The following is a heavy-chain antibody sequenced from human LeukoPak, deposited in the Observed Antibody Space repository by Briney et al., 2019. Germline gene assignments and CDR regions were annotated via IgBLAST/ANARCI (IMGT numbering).Heavy chain of an antibody. Sequence: GASVKVSCKASGYSFIDYYMHWVRQAPGQGLEWMGWINPKSGGTNYAQKFQGRVTMTTDTSISTAYMELSRLTSDDTAVYYCAPATMTFDYWGQGTLVTVSP. CDR3: APATMTFDY. CDR2: INPKSGGT. J-gene: IGHJ4*02. D-gene: IGHD5-24*01. V-gene: IGHV1-2*02. CDR1: GYSFIDYY.